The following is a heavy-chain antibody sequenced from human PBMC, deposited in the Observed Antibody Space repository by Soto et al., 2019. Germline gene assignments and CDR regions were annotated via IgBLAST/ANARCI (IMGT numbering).Heavy chain of an antibody. Sequence: ASVKVSCKASGYTFTGYYMHWVRQAPGQGLECMGWINPNSGGTNYAQKFQGWVTMTRDTSISTAYMELSRLRSDDTVVYYCVREPYSSGWLAVDYYYYYGMDVWGQGTTVTVSS. D-gene: IGHD6-19*01. J-gene: IGHJ6*02. CDR1: GYTFTGYY. CDR3: VREPYSSGWLAVDYYYYYGMDV. CDR2: INPNSGGT. V-gene: IGHV1-2*04.